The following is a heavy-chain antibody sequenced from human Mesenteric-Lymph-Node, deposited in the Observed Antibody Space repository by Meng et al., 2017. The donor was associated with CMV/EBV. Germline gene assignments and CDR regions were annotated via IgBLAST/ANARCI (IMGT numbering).Heavy chain of an antibody. CDR2: INQIESS. CDR1: STSITGSSFY. J-gene: IGHJ4*02. D-gene: IGHD1-14*01. V-gene: IGHV4-39*07. CDR3: ATWNVGTMGGGF. Sequence: SETLSLTCTVSSTSITGSSFYWVWIRQSPGKGLEWIGSINQIESSHYNPSIQSRVTISVDTSKNQLSLRVNSVTAADPAVYYCATWNVGTMGGGFWGQGSLVTVS.